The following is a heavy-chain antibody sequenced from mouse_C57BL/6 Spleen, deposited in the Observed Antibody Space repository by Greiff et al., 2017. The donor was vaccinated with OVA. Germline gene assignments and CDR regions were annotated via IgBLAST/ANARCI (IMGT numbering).Heavy chain of an antibody. CDR2: ISYSGST. CDR3: ARGIYYYGSSYEGYFDV. Sequence: EVMLVESGPGLAKPSQTLSLTCSVTGYSITSDYWNWIRKFPGNKLEYMGYISYSGSTYYNPSLKSRISITRDTSKNQYYLQLNSVTTEDTATYYCARGIYYYGSSYEGYFDVWGTGTTVTVSS. CDR1: GYSITSDY. V-gene: IGHV3-8*01. J-gene: IGHJ1*03. D-gene: IGHD1-1*01.